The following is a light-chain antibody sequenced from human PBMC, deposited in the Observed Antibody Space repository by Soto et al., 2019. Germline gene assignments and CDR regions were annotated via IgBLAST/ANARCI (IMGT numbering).Light chain of an antibody. CDR1: QDISNY. J-gene: IGKJ5*01. CDR2: DES. V-gene: IGKV1-33*01. Sequence: DIQMTQSPSSLSASVGDRVTITCQASQDISNYLNWYQQKPGKAPKLLIYDESNLETGVPSRFSGSGSGTDFTFTMISLQPEDIATYYCQQYDNLPITFGQGTRLEIK. CDR3: QQYDNLPIT.